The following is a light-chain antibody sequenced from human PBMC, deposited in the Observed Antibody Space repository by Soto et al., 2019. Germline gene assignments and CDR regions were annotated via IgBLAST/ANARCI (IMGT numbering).Light chain of an antibody. CDR2: GVS. V-gene: IGLV2-11*01. CDR3: CSYAGSDTWV. Sequence: QSALTQPRSVSGSPGQSATISCTGASSDVGGYNFVSWYQQHPGKAPKLMIYGVSKRPTGVPDRFSGSKSGNTAALTISGLQAEYEADYYCCSYAGSDTWVFGTGTKLTVL. CDR1: SSDVGGYNF. J-gene: IGLJ1*01.